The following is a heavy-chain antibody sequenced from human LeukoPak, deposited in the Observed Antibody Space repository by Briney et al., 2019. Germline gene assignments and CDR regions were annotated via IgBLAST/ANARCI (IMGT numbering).Heavy chain of an antibody. Sequence: ASVKVSCKASGYTFTSYAMNWVRQAPGQGLEWMGWINTNTGNPTYAQCFTGRFVFSLDTSVSTAYLQISSLKAEDTAVYYCASLADRAYSYGRHFDYWGQGTLVTVSS. D-gene: IGHD5-18*01. J-gene: IGHJ4*02. CDR1: GYTFTSYA. CDR2: INTNTGNP. V-gene: IGHV7-4-1*02. CDR3: ASLADRAYSYGRHFDY.